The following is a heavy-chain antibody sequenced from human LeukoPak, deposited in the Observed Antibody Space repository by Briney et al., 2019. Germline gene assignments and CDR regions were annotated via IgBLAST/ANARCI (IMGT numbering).Heavy chain of an antibody. Sequence: GGPLRLSCAASGFTFSSYSMNWVRQAPGKGLEWVSSISSSSSYIYYADSVKGRFTISRDNAKNSLYLQMNSLKTEDTAVYYCTPHGRGDYAPLGGVDYWGQGTLVTVSS. CDR3: TPHGRGDYAPLGGVDY. CDR1: GFTFSSYS. D-gene: IGHD4-17*01. CDR2: ISSSSSYI. J-gene: IGHJ4*02. V-gene: IGHV3-21*03.